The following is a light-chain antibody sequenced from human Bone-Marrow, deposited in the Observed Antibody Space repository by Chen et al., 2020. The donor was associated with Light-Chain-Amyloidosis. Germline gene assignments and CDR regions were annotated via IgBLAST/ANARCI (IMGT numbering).Light chain of an antibody. V-gene: IGLV3-21*02. Sequence: SYVLTQPSSVSVAPGQTATLACGGNNIGSTSVHWYQQTPGQTPLLVVYDDSDRPSGIPERLSGSSAGTPATLTISSVEAGDEADYCCQVWDGGSDRPVFGGGTKLAVL. J-gene: IGLJ3*02. CDR2: DDS. CDR1: NIGSTS. CDR3: QVWDGGSDRPV.